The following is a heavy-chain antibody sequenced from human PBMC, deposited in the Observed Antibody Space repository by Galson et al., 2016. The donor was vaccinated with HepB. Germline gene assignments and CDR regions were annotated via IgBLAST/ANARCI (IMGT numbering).Heavy chain of an antibody. CDR2: ISYGGTDE. D-gene: IGHD3-10*01. CDR1: GFTFNTYG. J-gene: IGHJ6*02. V-gene: IGHV3-30*18. Sequence: SLRLSCAASGFTFNTYGMSWVRQAPGKGLEWLAIISYGGTDEYYAASVRGRFTISRDNSQDTVYLQMSSLRPEDTAVYYCAKEDDSGSHWGGIDVWGQGTTVTVSS. CDR3: AKEDDSGSHWGGIDV.